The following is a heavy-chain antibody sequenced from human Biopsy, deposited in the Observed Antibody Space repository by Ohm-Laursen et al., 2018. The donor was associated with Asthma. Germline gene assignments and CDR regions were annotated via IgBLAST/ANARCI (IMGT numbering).Heavy chain of an antibody. CDR3: ARTFHFWSPYHAEHYQL. CDR1: GFTFGDYW. J-gene: IGHJ1*01. Sequence: SLRLSCAASGFTFGDYWMSWARQVPGKGLEWVANIKHDGTEKNHVDSLKGRFTISRDNAKNSLYLQMNSLRAKDTAVYYCARTFHFWSPYHAEHYQLWGQGTLVTVPS. CDR2: IKHDGTEK. V-gene: IGHV3-7*01. D-gene: IGHD3-3*02.